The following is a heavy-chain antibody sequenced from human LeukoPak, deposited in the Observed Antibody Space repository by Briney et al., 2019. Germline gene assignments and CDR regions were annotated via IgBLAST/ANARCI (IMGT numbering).Heavy chain of an antibody. V-gene: IGHV1-2*02. J-gene: IGHJ6*02. Sequence: ASVKLSCKSSGYTFTGYYIHWVRQAPGQGLEWMGWVNPNSGGTMYEEKFQGRINMTRDTSISTAYMKLTALRSDDTAVYYCARRLQIVWYGLDVWGQGTSVTVSS. D-gene: IGHD2-21*01. CDR2: VNPNSGGT. CDR1: GYTFTGYY. CDR3: ARRLQIVWYGLDV.